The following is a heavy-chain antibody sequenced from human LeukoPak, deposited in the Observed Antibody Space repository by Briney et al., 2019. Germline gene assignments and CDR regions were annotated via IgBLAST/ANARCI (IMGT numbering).Heavy chain of an antibody. CDR1: GGSISSGGYY. V-gene: IGHV4-31*03. J-gene: IGHJ4*02. D-gene: IGHD3-22*01. CDR3: AREEGGVVGYFYDSSGYFL. Sequence: SETLSLTCTVSGGSISSGGYYWSWIRQHPGKGLEWIGYIYYSGSTYYNPSLKSRVTISVDTSKIQFSLKLSSVTAADTAAYYCAREEGGVVGYFYDSSGYFLWGQGTLVTVSS. CDR2: IYYSGST.